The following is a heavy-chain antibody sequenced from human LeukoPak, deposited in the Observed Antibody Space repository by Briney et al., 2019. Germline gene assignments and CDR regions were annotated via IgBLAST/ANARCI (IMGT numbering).Heavy chain of an antibody. CDR3: ARQGGSSSSYYFYYMDV. CDR2: IYHSGST. V-gene: IGHV4-38-2*01. CDR1: GYSISSGSY. D-gene: IGHD6-13*01. J-gene: IGHJ6*03. Sequence: SETLSLTCAVSGYSISSGSYWGWFRQPPGKGLEWIACIYHSGSTYYNPSLKSRVTMSVDTSKNQFSLRLTSLTAADTAVYYCARQGGSSSSYYFYYMDVWGKGTTVTVSS.